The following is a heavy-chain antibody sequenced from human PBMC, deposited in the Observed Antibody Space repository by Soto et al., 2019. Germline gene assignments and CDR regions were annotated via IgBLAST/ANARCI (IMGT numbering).Heavy chain of an antibody. V-gene: IGHV4-61*01. D-gene: IGHD1-1*01. Sequence: SEALSLTCAVFGGSVNSGNYYWSWIRQPPGKGLEWIGEMSHSGGTHFNPSLKSRVTISVDTSKNQFSLKMSSVTAADTALYYCARVERGTATTVVDAFDIWGPGTMVTVSS. J-gene: IGHJ3*02. CDR1: GGSVNSGNYY. CDR3: ARVERGTATTVVDAFDI. CDR2: MSHSGGT.